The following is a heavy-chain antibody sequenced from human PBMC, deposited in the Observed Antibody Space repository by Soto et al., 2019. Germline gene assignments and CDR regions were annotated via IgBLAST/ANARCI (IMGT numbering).Heavy chain of an antibody. CDR3: ARGGYCSSTSCRIVYDY. Sequence: ASVKVSCKASGYTFTSYGISWVRQAPGQGLERMGWISAYNGNTNYAQKLQGRVTMTTDTSTSTAYMELRSLRSDDTAVYYCARGGYCSSTSCRIVYDYWGQGTLVTVSS. CDR2: ISAYNGNT. CDR1: GYTFTSYG. V-gene: IGHV1-18*04. D-gene: IGHD2-2*01. J-gene: IGHJ4*02.